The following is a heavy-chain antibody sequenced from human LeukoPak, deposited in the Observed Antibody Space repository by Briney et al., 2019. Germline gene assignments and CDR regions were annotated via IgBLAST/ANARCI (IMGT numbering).Heavy chain of an antibody. J-gene: IGHJ4*02. D-gene: IGHD3-22*01. CDR2: IYYSGST. V-gene: IGHV4-39*07. Sequence: SETLSLTCTVSGGSISSSSYYWGWIRQPPGKGLEWIGSIYYSGSTYYNPSLKSRVTISVDTSKNQFSLKPSSVTAADTAVYYCARGTMGTNYYDSSGYSYWGQGTLVTVSS. CDR3: ARGTMGTNYYDSSGYSY. CDR1: GGSISSSSYY.